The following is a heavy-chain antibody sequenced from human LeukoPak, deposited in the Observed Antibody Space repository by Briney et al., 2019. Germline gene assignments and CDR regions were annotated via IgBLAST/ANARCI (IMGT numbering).Heavy chain of an antibody. CDR2: IYSGGST. Sequence: GGSLRLSCAASGFTVSSNYMSWVRQAPGKGLEWVSVIYSGGSTYYAVSVKGRFTISRDNSKNTLYLQMNSLRAEDTAVYYCASRKRSFYYGMDVWGQGTTVTVSS. J-gene: IGHJ6*02. V-gene: IGHV3-53*01. CDR1: GFTVSSNY. CDR3: ASRKRSFYYGMDV.